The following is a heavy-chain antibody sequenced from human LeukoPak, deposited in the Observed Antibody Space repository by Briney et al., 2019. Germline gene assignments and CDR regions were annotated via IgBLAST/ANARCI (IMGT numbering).Heavy chain of an antibody. Sequence: GGSLRLSCAASGFTFSSYWMSWVRQAPGKGLEWVANIKKDGSEKYSVDSVKGRFTISRDNAKKSLYLQMSSLRAEDMAVYYCARHLSGVTGYAYGRGIDYWGQGTLVTVSS. CDR1: GFTFSSYW. V-gene: IGHV3-7*01. CDR3: ARHLSGVTGYAYGRGIDY. CDR2: IKKDGSEK. D-gene: IGHD5-18*01. J-gene: IGHJ4*02.